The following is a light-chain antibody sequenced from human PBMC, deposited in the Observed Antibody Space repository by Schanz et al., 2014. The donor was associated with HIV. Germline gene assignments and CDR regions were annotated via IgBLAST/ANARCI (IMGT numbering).Light chain of an antibody. CDR3: TSYTTNRTVA. CDR2: EVS. CDR1: SSDVGGYNY. Sequence: QSALTQPASVSGSPGQSITISCTGTSSDVGGYNYVSRYQQHPGKAPKLMIYEVSKLPSGVSDRFSGSKSANTASLTISGLQPDDEGDYYCTSYTTNRTVAFGGGTKVTVL. J-gene: IGLJ3*02. V-gene: IGLV2-14*01.